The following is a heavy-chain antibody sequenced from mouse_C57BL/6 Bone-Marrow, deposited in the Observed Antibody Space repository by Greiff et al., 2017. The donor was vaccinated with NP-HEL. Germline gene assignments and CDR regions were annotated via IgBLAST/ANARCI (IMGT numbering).Heavy chain of an antibody. V-gene: IGHV1-26*01. CDR1: GYTFTDSY. Sequence: EVKLQQSGPELVKPGASVKISCKASGYTFTDSYMNWVKQSHGKSLEWIGDINPNNGGTSYNQKFKGKATLTVDKSSSTAYMELRSLTSEDSAVYYCAIDGYYVYFDYWGQGTTLTVSS. J-gene: IGHJ2*01. D-gene: IGHD2-3*01. CDR3: AIDGYYVYFDY. CDR2: INPNNGGT.